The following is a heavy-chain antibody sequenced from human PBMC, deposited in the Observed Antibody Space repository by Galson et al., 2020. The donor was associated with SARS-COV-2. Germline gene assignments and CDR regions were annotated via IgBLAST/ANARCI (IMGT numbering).Heavy chain of an antibody. J-gene: IGHJ4*02. D-gene: IGHD1-26*01. Sequence: ETSETLSLTCAVSGGSISSGDFSWSWIRQPPGKGLEYIGYIYHSGDTYYNPSLKSRVTISVDRSKNQFSLKLTSVTAADTAVYYCARGHSPFDYWGQGTLVTVSS. CDR3: ARGHSPFDY. V-gene: IGHV4-30-2*01. CDR1: GGSISSGDFS. CDR2: IYHSGDT.